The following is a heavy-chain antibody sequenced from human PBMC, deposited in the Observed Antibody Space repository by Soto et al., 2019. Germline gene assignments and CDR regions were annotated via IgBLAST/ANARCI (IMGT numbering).Heavy chain of an antibody. CDR3: AKHNEYQLLAGFDP. CDR2: IYYSGST. CDR1: GGSISSSSYY. Sequence: LSLTCTVSGGSISSSSYYWGCIRQPPGKGLEWIGSIYYSGSTYYNPSVKSRVTISVDTSKNQFSLRLSSVTAADTAVYYCAKHNEYQLLAGFDPWGQGTLVTVSS. D-gene: IGHD2-2*01. J-gene: IGHJ5*02. V-gene: IGHV4-39*01.